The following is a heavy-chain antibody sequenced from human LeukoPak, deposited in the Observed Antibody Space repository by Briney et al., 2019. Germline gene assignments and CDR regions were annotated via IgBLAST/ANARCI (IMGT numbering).Heavy chain of an antibody. CDR2: IYYSGST. CDR3: ARDHRRGYGGNLRWYYYMDV. J-gene: IGHJ6*03. D-gene: IGHD4-23*01. Sequence: SETLSLTCTVSGGSISSSSYYWGWIRQPPGKGLEWIGSIYYSGSTYYNPFLKSRVTISVDTSKNQFSLKLSSVTAADTAVYYCARDHRRGYGGNLRWYYYMDVWGKGTTVTVSS. CDR1: GGSISSSSYY. V-gene: IGHV4-39*07.